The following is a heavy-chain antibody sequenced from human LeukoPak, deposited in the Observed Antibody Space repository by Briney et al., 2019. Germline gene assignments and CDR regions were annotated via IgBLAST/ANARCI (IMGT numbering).Heavy chain of an antibody. CDR2: NRGSGCST. CDR1: GFTFSSYA. D-gene: IGHD6-6*01. J-gene: IGHJ3*02. V-gene: IGHV3-23*01. CDR3: AKVRGRSSAYDALDI. Sequence: GGTLSLSRAASGFTFSSYAMLWVRQAPEKGMEWVSDNRGSGCSTYYAAAVKGRFTISRDNSKNTLYLQVNRVRVEHTAVYYCAKVRGRSSAYDALDIWGQGTIVTVSS.